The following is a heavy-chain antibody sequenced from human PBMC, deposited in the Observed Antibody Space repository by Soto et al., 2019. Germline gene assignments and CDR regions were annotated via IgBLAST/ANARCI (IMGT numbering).Heavy chain of an antibody. Sequence: PSETLSLTCTVSGGSISSSSYYWGWIRQPPGKGLEWIGSIYYSGSTYYNPSLKSRVTISVDTSKNQFSLKLSSVTAADTAVYYCATRSGWYKGFDYWGQGTLVTVSS. D-gene: IGHD6-19*01. CDR2: IYYSGST. CDR1: GGSISSSSYY. V-gene: IGHV4-39*01. J-gene: IGHJ4*02. CDR3: ATRSGWYKGFDY.